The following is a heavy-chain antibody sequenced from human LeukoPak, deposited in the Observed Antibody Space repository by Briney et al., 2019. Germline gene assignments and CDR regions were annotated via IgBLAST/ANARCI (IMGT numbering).Heavy chain of an antibody. Sequence: SETLSLTCTVSGGSISSSSYYWGWIRQPPGKGLEWIGSIYYSGSTYYNPSLKSRVTISVDTSKNQFSLKLSSVTAADTAVYYCARVHPWVYGDYAYYYYGMDVWGQGTTVTVSS. CDR2: IYYSGST. V-gene: IGHV4-39*07. CDR3: ARVHPWVYGDYAYYYYGMDV. J-gene: IGHJ6*02. CDR1: GGSISSSSYY. D-gene: IGHD4-17*01.